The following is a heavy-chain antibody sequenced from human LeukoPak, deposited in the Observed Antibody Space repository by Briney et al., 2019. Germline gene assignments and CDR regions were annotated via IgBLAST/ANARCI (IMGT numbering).Heavy chain of an antibody. CDR2: ISGSGGST. J-gene: IGHJ6*02. D-gene: IGHD3-16*02. CDR3: AKDRANMITFGGVIVDDYYYYYGMDV. Sequence: PGGSLRLSCAASGFTFSSYAMSWVRQAPGKGLEWVSAISGSGGSTYYADSVKGRFTISRDNSKNTLYLQMNSLRAEDTAVYYCAKDRANMITFGGVIVDDYYYYYGMDVWGQGTTVTVSS. V-gene: IGHV3-23*01. CDR1: GFTFSSYA.